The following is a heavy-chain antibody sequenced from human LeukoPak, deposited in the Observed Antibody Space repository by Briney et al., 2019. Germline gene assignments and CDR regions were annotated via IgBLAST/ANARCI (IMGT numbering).Heavy chain of an antibody. D-gene: IGHD6-19*01. CDR1: GCSVSSDY. J-gene: IGHJ4*02. CDR3: ATGHSSGWFDF. CDR2: IYHPTTT. V-gene: IGHV4-59*02. Sequence: SETLSLTCSVSGCSVSSDYWSWIRHSPGTGLEWIGYIYHPTTTNYNPSLKSRVSMSLDTSKNQFSLDLTSVTAADTAMYFCATGHSSGWFDFWGRGTLVTVSS.